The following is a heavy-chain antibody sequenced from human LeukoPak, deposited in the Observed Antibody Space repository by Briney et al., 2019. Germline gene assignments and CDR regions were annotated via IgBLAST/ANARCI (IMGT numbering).Heavy chain of an antibody. CDR3: ARRDYYDTSGYTFDY. CDR1: GGSISSSRYX. V-gene: IGHV4-39*01. Sequence: PSETLSLTCAVPGGSISSSRYXXXXXXXXXXXXXXXXGSIYXSGSTYYNPSLKSRVTISVXXXXXXFSLKLSSVTAADTAVYYCARRDYYDTSGYTFDYWGQGTLVTVSS. CDR2: IYXSGST. D-gene: IGHD3-22*01. J-gene: IGHJ4*02.